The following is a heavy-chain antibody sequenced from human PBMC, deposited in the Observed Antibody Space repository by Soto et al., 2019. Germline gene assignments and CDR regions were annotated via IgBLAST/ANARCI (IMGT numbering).Heavy chain of an antibody. CDR2: IKEDGSEK. CDR1: GFTFSSYW. V-gene: IGHV3-7*01. Sequence: PGGSLRLSCAASGFTFSSYWMTWVRRAPGKGLEWVANIKEDGSEKNYVDPVKGRFTISRDNAKNSLYLQMNSLRVEDTAVYYCARDSIVVAGGNYFDFWGQGTLVTVSS. J-gene: IGHJ4*02. D-gene: IGHD6-19*01. CDR3: ARDSIVVAGGNYFDF.